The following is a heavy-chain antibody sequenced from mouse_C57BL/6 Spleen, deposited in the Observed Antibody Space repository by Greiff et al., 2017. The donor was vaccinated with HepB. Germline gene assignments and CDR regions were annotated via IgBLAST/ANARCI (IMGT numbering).Heavy chain of an antibody. D-gene: IGHD2-4*01. CDR3: ARRYDYDRAMDY. J-gene: IGHJ4*01. CDR2: INPNNGGT. CDR1: GYTFTDYN. V-gene: IGHV1-18*01. Sequence: EVQRVESGPELVKPGASVKIPCKASGYTFTDYNMDWVKQSHGKSLEWIGDINPNNGGTIYNQKFKGKATLTVYKSSSTAYMALRSLTSEDTAVYYCARRYDYDRAMDYWGQGTSVTVSS.